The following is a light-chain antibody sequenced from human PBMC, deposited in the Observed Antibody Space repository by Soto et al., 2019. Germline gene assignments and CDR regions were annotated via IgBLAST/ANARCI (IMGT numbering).Light chain of an antibody. CDR1: QSISGW. CDR2: DAS. Sequence: DIQMTQSPSTLSASVGDRVTITCRASQSISGWLAWYQQRPGKAPKVLIYDASKLESGVPSRFSGSGSGTEFTLTISSLQPDDFAPYYCQRYDSFSMYTFGQGTKLEIK. CDR3: QRYDSFSMYT. V-gene: IGKV1-5*01. J-gene: IGKJ2*01.